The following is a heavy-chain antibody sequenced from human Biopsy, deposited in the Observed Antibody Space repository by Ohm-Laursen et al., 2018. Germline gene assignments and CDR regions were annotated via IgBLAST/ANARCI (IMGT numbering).Heavy chain of an antibody. CDR1: RGSISSYY. D-gene: IGHD3-22*01. Sequence: SETLSLTYTVSRGSISSYYWSWIRQPPGKGLEWIGYVYYTGSTDYNPSLQSRVTISVDTSKNHFSLRLRSVTPADTAIYYCARDRGYYSDRTVPGYFDLWGRGTLVTVSS. CDR2: VYYTGST. V-gene: IGHV4-59*01. CDR3: ARDRGYYSDRTVPGYFDL. J-gene: IGHJ2*01.